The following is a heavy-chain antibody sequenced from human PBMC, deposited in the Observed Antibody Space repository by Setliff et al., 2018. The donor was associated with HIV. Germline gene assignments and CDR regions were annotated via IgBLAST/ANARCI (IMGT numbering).Heavy chain of an antibody. Sequence: SVKVSCKASGGTFNSYASSWVRQAPGQGLEWMGGGIPIFGTANYAQKFQGRVTITTDESTSTAYMDLSSLKSEDTAIHYCARTSGDAYNYEGAFDVWGQGTLVTVSS. J-gene: IGHJ3*01. V-gene: IGHV1-69*05. D-gene: IGHD5-12*01. CDR1: GGTFNSYA. CDR3: ARTSGDAYNYEGAFDV. CDR2: GIPIFGTA.